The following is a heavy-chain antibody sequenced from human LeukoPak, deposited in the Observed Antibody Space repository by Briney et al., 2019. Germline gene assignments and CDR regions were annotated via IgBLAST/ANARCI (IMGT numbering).Heavy chain of an antibody. CDR2: IISSSSYT. CDR1: GFTFSDYY. J-gene: IGHJ6*04. Sequence: GGSLRLSCAASGFTFSDYYMSWIRQAPGKGLEWVSYIISSSSYTNYADSVKGRFTISRDNAKNSLYLQMNSLRAEDTAVYYCARGGVVVPAAMPRYYGMDVWGKGTTVTVSS. D-gene: IGHD2-2*01. CDR3: ARGGVVVPAAMPRYYGMDV. V-gene: IGHV3-11*06.